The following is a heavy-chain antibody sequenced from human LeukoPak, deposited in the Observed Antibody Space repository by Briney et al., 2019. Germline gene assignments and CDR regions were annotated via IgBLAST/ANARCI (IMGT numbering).Heavy chain of an antibody. J-gene: IGHJ4*02. Sequence: KPSETLSLTCTVSGGSISSYYWSWIRQPPGKGLEWIGYIYYSGSTNYNPSLKSRVTISVDTSKSQFSLKLSSVTAADTAVYYCARVGSSSPDLLAEYYFDYWGQGTLVTVSS. CDR3: ARVGSSSPDLLAEYYFDY. CDR1: GGSISSYY. V-gene: IGHV4-59*01. CDR2: IYYSGST. D-gene: IGHD6-6*01.